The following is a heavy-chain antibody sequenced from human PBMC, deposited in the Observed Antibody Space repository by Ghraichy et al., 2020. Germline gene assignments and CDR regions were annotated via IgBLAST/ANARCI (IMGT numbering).Heavy chain of an antibody. J-gene: IGHJ4*02. CDR2: IYYSGSTS. V-gene: IGHV4-39*01. Sequence: SETLSLTCTVSGGSISSSDYYWGWIRQPPGKGLEWIGNIYYSGSTSYDNPSLESRVTISEDTSKNQFSLKLSSVTAADSAVYYCARGWYSNGWHYFDYWGQGTLVTVSS. CDR3: ARGWYSNGWHYFDY. D-gene: IGHD6-19*01. CDR1: GGSISSSDYY.